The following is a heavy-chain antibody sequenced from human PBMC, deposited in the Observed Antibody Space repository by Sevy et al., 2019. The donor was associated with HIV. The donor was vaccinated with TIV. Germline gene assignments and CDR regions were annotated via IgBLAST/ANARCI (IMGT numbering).Heavy chain of an antibody. D-gene: IGHD2-15*01. CDR3: ARGGYCSGGSCYLLT. CDR2: IIPIFGTA. Sequence: ASVKVSCKASGGTLSSYAISWVRQAPGQGLEWMGGIIPIFGTANYAQKFQGRVTITADESTSTAYMELSSLRSEDTAVYYCARGGYCSGGSCYLLTWGQGTMVTVSS. CDR1: GGTLSSYA. V-gene: IGHV1-69*13. J-gene: IGHJ3*01.